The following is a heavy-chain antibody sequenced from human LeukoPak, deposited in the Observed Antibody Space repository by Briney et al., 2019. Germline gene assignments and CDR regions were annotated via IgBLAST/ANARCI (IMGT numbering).Heavy chain of an antibody. Sequence: NSSETLSLTCAIYGESFDGFSWSWIRQSPGKGLEWIGEINLGGSTNYNPSLKSRVSMTIDTSKKEISLKLTSVTAADTSIYFCATSTKVVRPDSWDSWGQGTLVTVSS. CDR3: ATSTKVVRPDSWDS. J-gene: IGHJ4*02. CDR2: INLGGST. V-gene: IGHV4-34*01. CDR1: GESFDGFS. D-gene: IGHD4-11*01.